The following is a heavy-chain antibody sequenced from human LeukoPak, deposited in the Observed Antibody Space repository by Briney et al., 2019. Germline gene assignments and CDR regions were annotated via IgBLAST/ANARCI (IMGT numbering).Heavy chain of an antibody. V-gene: IGHV1-3*01. J-gene: IGHJ4*02. CDR1: GYTFTGYY. Sequence: ASVKVSCKASGYTFTGYYMHWVRQAPGQRLEWMGWISAGSDNTKYSQKFQDRVTITRDTSANTAYMELRSLRSEDTAVYYCARGSLSSRDFDYWGQGTLVIVSS. CDR3: ARGSLSSRDFDY. D-gene: IGHD6-13*01. CDR2: ISAGSDNT.